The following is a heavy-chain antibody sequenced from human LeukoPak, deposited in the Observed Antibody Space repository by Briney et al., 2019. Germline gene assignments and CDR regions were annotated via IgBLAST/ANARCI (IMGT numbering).Heavy chain of an antibody. V-gene: IGHV3-48*04. CDR2: ISSSSSTI. Sequence: GGSLRLSCAASGFTFSSYSMNWVRQAPGKGLEWVSYISSSSSTIYYADSVKGRFTISRGNAKNSLYLQMNSLRAGDAAVYYCARDTYDSSGYYRYYFDYWGQGTLVTVSS. CDR3: ARDTYDSSGYYRYYFDY. J-gene: IGHJ4*02. CDR1: GFTFSSYS. D-gene: IGHD3-22*01.